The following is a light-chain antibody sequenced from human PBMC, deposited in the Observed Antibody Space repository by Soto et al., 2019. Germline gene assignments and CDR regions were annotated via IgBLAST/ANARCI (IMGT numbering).Light chain of an antibody. CDR1: QTVSSS. CDR3: QQHINWPLT. V-gene: IGKV3-11*01. Sequence: EIVLTQSPATLSLSPGERATLSCRASQTVSSSLAWYQQQPGQAPRLLIYEVSNRATGIPARFSGSESGTDFTLTISSLEPGDFALYYCQQHINWPLTFGGGTKV. J-gene: IGKJ4*01. CDR2: EVS.